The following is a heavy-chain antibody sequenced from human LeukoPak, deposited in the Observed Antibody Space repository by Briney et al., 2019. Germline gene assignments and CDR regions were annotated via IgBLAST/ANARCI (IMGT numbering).Heavy chain of an antibody. Sequence: GASVKVPCKASGYTFTGYYMHWVRQAPGQGLEWMGWINPNSGGTNYAQKFQGRVTMTRDTSISTAYMELSRLRSDDTAVYYCARSAILGYCSSTSCYPGGAFDYWGQGSLVTVSS. CDR2: INPNSGGT. CDR3: ARSAILGYCSSTSCYPGGAFDY. D-gene: IGHD2-2*01. CDR1: GYTFTGYY. J-gene: IGHJ4*02. V-gene: IGHV1-2*02.